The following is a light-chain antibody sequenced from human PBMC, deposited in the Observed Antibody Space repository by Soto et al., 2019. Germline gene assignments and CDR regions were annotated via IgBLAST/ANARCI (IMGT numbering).Light chain of an antibody. CDR2: EAI. CDR3: TSYTTTSPVL. Sequence: QSALTQPASVSGSPGQSITISGTGSSSDIGAYKFVSWYQQHPGKATKLIIYEAINRPSGVSNRFSGSKSGNTASLTISGLRVEDEADYYCTSYTTTSPVLFGGGTKLTFL. J-gene: IGLJ3*02. CDR1: SSDIGAYKF. V-gene: IGLV2-14*01.